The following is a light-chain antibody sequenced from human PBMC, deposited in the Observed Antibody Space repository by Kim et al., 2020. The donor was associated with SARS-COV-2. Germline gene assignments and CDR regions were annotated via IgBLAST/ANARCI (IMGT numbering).Light chain of an antibody. Sequence: GKTVTTSCPRRSGRIDDNYVQWYQQRPGGVPTTVIYGDDQRPSGVSDRFSGSIDNSSNSASLPISGLRTEDEADYYCQSYNRDNVIFGGGTQLTVL. V-gene: IGLV6-57*03. CDR1: SGRIDDNY. J-gene: IGLJ2*01. CDR2: GDD. CDR3: QSYNRDNVI.